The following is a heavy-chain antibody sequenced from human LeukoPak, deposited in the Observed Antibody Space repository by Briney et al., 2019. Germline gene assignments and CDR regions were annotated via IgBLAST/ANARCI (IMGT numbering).Heavy chain of an antibody. V-gene: IGHV3-21*01. J-gene: IGHJ4*02. CDR1: GFTFNNYN. D-gene: IGHD3-22*01. CDR3: ARGYYYSC. CDR2: ITSSGTYI. Sequence: PGGSLRLSCAASGFTFNNYNMNWVRQAPGRALEWVSSITSSGTYIFYADSVKGRFTISRDNAKDSLYLQMNSLRAEDTAVYYCARGYYYSCWGQGTLVTVSS.